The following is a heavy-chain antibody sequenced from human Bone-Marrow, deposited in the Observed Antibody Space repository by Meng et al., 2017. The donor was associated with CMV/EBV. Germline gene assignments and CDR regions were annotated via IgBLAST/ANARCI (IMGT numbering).Heavy chain of an antibody. D-gene: IGHD3-3*01. V-gene: IGHV3-30*04. CDR3: ARGARRYYDFWSGPGGMDV. Sequence: GESLKISCAASGFTFSSYAMHWVRQAPGKGLEWVAVISYDGSNKYYADSVKGRFTISRDNSKNTLYLQMNSLRAEDTAVYYCARGARRYYDFWSGPGGMDVWGQGTTVTVSS. CDR2: ISYDGSNK. CDR1: GFTFSSYA. J-gene: IGHJ6*02.